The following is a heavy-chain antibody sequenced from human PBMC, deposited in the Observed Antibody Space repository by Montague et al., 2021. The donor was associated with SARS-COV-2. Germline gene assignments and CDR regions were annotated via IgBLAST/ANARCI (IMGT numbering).Heavy chain of an antibody. J-gene: IGHJ4*02. D-gene: IGHD5-12*01. CDR2: DNFKGIG. CDR1: GGSIITYA. V-gene: IGHV4-34*01. CDR3: ALARGSGYCPL. Sequence: SETLSLTCSVSGGSIITYAWYWVRKRPAPGLEWIGVDNFKGIGNSTPTLKSRVTISGDTSKRQFSLTLKNVTAADTAVYYCALARGSGYCPLWGQGSLVIVSS.